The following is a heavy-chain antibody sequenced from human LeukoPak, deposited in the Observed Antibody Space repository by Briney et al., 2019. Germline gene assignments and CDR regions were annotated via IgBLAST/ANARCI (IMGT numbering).Heavy chain of an antibody. CDR3: VRARLIRLENFFDY. J-gene: IGHJ4*02. V-gene: IGHV3-48*03. Sequence: GGSLRLSCATSGFTFSNHEMNWVRQAPGKGLEWVAYTSRGGSDISYADSVKGRFTISTDNANSSLYLQMNSLRAEDTAVYFCVRARLIRLENFFDYWGQGTLVTDSS. CDR2: TSRGGSDI. CDR1: GFTFSNHE. D-gene: IGHD2-21*02.